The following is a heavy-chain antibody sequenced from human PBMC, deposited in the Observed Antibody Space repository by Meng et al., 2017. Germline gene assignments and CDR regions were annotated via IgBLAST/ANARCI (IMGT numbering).Heavy chain of an antibody. V-gene: IGHV1-8*01. CDR2: MNPNSGNT. Sequence: QVQLGQSGAEVKKPGASVKVSCRASGYTFTSYDINWVRQATGQGLEWMGWMNPNSGNTGYAQKFQGRVTMTRNTSISTAYMELSSLRSEDTAVYYCARALIVVANWFDPWGQGTLVTVSS. D-gene: IGHD3-22*01. J-gene: IGHJ5*02. CDR3: ARALIVVANWFDP. CDR1: GYTFTSYD.